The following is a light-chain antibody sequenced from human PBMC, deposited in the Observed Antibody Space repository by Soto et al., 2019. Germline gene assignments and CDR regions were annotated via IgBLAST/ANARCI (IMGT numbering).Light chain of an antibody. CDR1: QTVNSNY. Sequence: EIVLTQSPGTLSLSPGERATLSCRASQTVNSNYLTWYQQRPGQAPRLLIYGASSRATGIPDRFSGSGSGTDFTLTISRLEPEDFAVYYCHQFVGSPWTFGQGTKVEIK. CDR3: HQFVGSPWT. V-gene: IGKV3-20*01. CDR2: GAS. J-gene: IGKJ1*01.